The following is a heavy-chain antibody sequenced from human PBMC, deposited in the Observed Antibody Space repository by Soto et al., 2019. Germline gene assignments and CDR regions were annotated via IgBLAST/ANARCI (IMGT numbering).Heavy chain of an antibody. CDR1: GYTFTSYD. V-gene: IGHV1-18*01. J-gene: IGHJ6*02. Sequence: ASVKVSCKASGYTFTSYDINWVRQAPGQGLEWMGWISAYNGNTNYAQKLQGRVTMTTDTSTSTAYMELRSLRSDDTAVYYCARGGLGHYYYYGMDVWGQGTTVTVSS. D-gene: IGHD1-26*01. CDR2: ISAYNGNT. CDR3: ARGGLGHYYYYGMDV.